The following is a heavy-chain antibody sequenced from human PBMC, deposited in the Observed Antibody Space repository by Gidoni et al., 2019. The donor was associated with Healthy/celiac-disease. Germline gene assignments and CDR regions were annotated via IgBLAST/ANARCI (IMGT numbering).Heavy chain of an antibody. CDR1: GFTFSSYG. D-gene: IGHD3-22*01. J-gene: IGHJ4*02. Sequence: LRLSCAASGFTFSSYGMHWVRQAPGKGLEWVAVISYDGSNKYCADSVKGRFTISRDNSKNTLYLQMNSLRAEDTAVYYCANLYYYDSSGYLPLFDYWGQGTLVTVSS. CDR2: ISYDGSNK. V-gene: IGHV3-30*18. CDR3: ANLYYYDSSGYLPLFDY.